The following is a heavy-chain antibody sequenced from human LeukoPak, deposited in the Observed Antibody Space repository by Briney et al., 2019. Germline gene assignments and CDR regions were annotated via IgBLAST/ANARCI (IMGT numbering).Heavy chain of an antibody. CDR1: GGSISSYY. CDR3: ARDGRGIAVAGNDAFDI. CDR2: IYYSGST. J-gene: IGHJ3*02. V-gene: IGHV4-59*12. D-gene: IGHD6-19*01. Sequence: SETLSLTCTVSGGSISSYYWSWIRQPPGKGLEWIGYIYYSGSTNYNPSLKSRVTISVDTSKNQFSLKLSSVTAADTAVYYCARDGRGIAVAGNDAFDIWGQGTMVTVSS.